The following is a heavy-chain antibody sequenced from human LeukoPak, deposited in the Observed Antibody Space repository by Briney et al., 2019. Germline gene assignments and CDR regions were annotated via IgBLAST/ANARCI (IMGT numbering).Heavy chain of an antibody. J-gene: IGHJ4*02. CDR2: IYHSGST. V-gene: IGHV4-30-2*01. Sequence: SETLSLTCAVSGDSISSGGYSWSWIRQPPGKGLEWIGYIYHSGSTYYNPSLKSRVTISVDRSKNQFSLKLSSVTAADTAVYYCARIVGATGYYFDYWGQGTLVTVSS. CDR1: GDSISSGGYS. CDR3: ARIVGATGYYFDY. D-gene: IGHD1-26*01.